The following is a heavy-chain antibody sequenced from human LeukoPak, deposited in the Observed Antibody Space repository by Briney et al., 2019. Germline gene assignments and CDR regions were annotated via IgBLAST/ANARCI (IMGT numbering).Heavy chain of an antibody. D-gene: IGHD2-2*01. Sequence: ASVKASCKTSGYTFTDYYMHWVRQAPGQGFEWMGWINPNDGDTNYAQKFQGRVTMTRDTSISTAHMEVSRLRSDDTAVYYCARANFLYCSSSTCLFDYWGQGTLVTVSS. CDR2: INPNDGDT. CDR3: ARANFLYCSSSTCLFDY. J-gene: IGHJ4*02. CDR1: GYTFTDYY. V-gene: IGHV1-2*02.